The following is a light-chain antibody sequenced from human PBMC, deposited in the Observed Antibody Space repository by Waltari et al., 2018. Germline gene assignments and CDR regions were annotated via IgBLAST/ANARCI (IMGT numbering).Light chain of an antibody. CDR1: RGINNY. V-gene: IGKV1-16*01. CDR2: DAS. J-gene: IGKJ5*01. CDR3: QQYSSNPLT. Sequence: DVQMTQSPSSLYASVGARVTITCRANRGINNYLAWFLQKPVEAPKSLTYDASKLQSGVPARFSGSGSGTDFTLTISSLQPEDFGDYYCQQYSSNPLTFGQGSRLEIK.